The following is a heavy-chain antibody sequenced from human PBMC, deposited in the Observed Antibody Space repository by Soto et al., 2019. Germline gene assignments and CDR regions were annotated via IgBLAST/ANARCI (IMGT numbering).Heavy chain of an antibody. CDR2: IKSKANSYAT. J-gene: IGHJ5*02. CDR3: ARECGSGGSCSGFDP. CDR1: GFTFSGSA. D-gene: IGHD2-15*01. Sequence: EVQLVESGGGLVQPGGSLKLSCAASGFTFSGSAMHWVRQASGKGLEWVGRIKSKANSYATAYAASVKGRFTISRDDSKNTAYLQMNSLKTEDTAVYYCARECGSGGSCSGFDPWGQGTLVTVSS. V-gene: IGHV3-73*01.